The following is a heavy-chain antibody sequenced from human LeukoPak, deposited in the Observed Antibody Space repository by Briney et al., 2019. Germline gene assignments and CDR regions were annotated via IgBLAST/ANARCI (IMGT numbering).Heavy chain of an antibody. V-gene: IGHV1-2*06. D-gene: IGHD6-6*01. CDR1: GYTFTGYY. J-gene: IGHJ4*02. CDR2: INPNSGGT. CDR3: AKSLPGIAAH. Sequence: ASVKVSCKASGYTFTGYYMHWVRQAPGQGLEWMGRINPNSGGTNYAQKFQGRVTMTRDTSISTAYMELSSLTSEDTAVYYCAKSLPGIAAHWGQGTLVSVTS.